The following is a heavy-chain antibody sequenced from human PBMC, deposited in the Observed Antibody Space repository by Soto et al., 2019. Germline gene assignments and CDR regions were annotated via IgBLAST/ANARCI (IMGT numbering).Heavy chain of an antibody. V-gene: IGHV1-69*13. J-gene: IGHJ4*02. CDR3: ARQYYDFWSAPFDY. Sequence: GASVKVSCKASGGTFSSYGISWVRQAPGQGLEWMGGIIPIFGTANYAQKFQGRVTITADESTSTAYMELSSLRSEDTAVYYCARQYYDFWSAPFDYWGQGTLVTVSS. CDR1: GGTFSSYG. D-gene: IGHD3-3*01. CDR2: IIPIFGTA.